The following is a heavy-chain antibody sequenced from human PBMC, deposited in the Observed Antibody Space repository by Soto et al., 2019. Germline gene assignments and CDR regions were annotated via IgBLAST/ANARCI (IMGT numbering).Heavy chain of an antibody. J-gene: IGHJ4*02. CDR2: ISAYNGHT. CDR3: ARDPSYIVVVPAALFDY. V-gene: IGHV1-18*01. D-gene: IGHD2-2*01. Sequence: QVQLVQSGAEVKKPGASVKVSCKASGYTFTSYGISWVRQAPGQGLEWMGWISAYNGHTNYAQKLQGRVTMTTDTATSTAYMELRSLRSDDTAVYYCARDPSYIVVVPAALFDYWGQGTLVTVSS. CDR1: GYTFTSYG.